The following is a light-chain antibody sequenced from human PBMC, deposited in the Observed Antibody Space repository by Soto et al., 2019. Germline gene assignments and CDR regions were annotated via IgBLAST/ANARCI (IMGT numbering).Light chain of an antibody. CDR2: EVS. J-gene: IGLJ2*01. CDR3: SSYISSSTVV. Sequence: QSVLTQPASVSGSPGQSITISCTGTSSDVGGYNYFSWYQQHPGKAPKLMISEVSNRPSGVSNRFSGSKSGNTASLTISGLQAEDEATYYCSSYISSSTVVFGGGTKLTVL. CDR1: SSDVGGYNY. V-gene: IGLV2-14*01.